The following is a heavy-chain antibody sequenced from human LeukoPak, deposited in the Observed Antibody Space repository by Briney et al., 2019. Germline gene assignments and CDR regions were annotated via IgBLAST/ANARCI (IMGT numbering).Heavy chain of an antibody. CDR1: GFTVSSNY. V-gene: IGHV3-66*02. Sequence: GGSLRLSCAASGFTVSSNYMTWVRQAPGKGLEWVSVIYSGGNTYYADSVKGRFTISRDNSKNTLYLQMNSLRAEDTAIYYCARDDVASVFDYWGQGTLLTVPS. J-gene: IGHJ4*02. D-gene: IGHD3-16*01. CDR2: IYSGGNT. CDR3: ARDDVASVFDY.